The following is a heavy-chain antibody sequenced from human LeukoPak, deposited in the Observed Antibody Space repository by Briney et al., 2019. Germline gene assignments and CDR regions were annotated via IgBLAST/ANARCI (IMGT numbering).Heavy chain of an antibody. V-gene: IGHV4-34*01. Sequence: PSETLSLTCAVYGGSFSGYYWSWIRQPPGKGLEWIGEINHSGSTNYNPSLKSRVTISVDTSKNQFSLKLSSVTAADTAVYYCARGRFLEWLPYFDYWGQGTLVTVSS. J-gene: IGHJ4*02. CDR3: ARGRFLEWLPYFDY. CDR2: INHSGST. CDR1: GGSFSGYY. D-gene: IGHD3-3*01.